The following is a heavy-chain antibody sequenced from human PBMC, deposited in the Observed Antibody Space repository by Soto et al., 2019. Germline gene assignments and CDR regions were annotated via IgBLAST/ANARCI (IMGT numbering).Heavy chain of an antibody. CDR2: IYKSATT. J-gene: IGHJ5*01. D-gene: IGHD7-27*01. CDR3: ARGRYCLTGRCFPNWFDS. Sequence: LSLTCSVSGDSISNLDYFWAWIRQPPGQALEYIGYIYKSATTYYNPSFESRVAISVDTSKSQFSLNVTSVTAADTAVYFCARGRYCLTGRCFPNWFDSWGQGALVTGLL. CDR1: GDSISNLDYF. V-gene: IGHV4-30-4*01.